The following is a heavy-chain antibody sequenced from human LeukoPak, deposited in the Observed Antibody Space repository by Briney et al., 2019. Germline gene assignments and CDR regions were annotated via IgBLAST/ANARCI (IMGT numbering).Heavy chain of an antibody. Sequence: GASVKVSCKAFGYTFMNYGITWVRQAPGQGLEWMGWIANYNGNTNYAQKFQGRVIVNTDISTNTAYMELRSLRSDDTAVYYCAREGDAFDIWGQGTMVIVSS. CDR2: IANYNGNT. J-gene: IGHJ3*02. V-gene: IGHV1-18*01. CDR1: GYTFMNYG. CDR3: AREGDAFDI.